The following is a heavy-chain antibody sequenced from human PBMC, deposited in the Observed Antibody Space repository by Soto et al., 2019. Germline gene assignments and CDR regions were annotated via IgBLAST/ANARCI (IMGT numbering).Heavy chain of an antibody. J-gene: IGHJ4*02. CDR2: ISYDGSNK. CDR3: ARGPGGGDWLIDY. V-gene: IGHV3-30*03. D-gene: IGHD2-21*01. CDR1: GFTFSGYA. Sequence: GGSLRLSCAASGFTFSGYAMSWVRQAPGKGLEWVAVISYDGSNKYYADSVKGRFTISRDNSKNTLYLQMNSLRVEDTAVYYCARGPGGGDWLIDYWGQGTLVTVSS.